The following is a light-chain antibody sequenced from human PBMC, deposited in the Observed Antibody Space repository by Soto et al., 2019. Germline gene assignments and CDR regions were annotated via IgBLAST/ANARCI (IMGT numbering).Light chain of an antibody. V-gene: IGKV3-15*01. J-gene: IGKJ1*01. Sequence: EIVMTQSPATLSVSPGERATLSCRASQSVSNDLAWYQQKPGQAPRLLMYGAFTRATGLPVRFRGTGSGTEFTLTISSLEPEDFAVYFCQKYGSSPWTFGQGTKVDIK. CDR1: QSVSND. CDR2: GAF. CDR3: QKYGSSPWT.